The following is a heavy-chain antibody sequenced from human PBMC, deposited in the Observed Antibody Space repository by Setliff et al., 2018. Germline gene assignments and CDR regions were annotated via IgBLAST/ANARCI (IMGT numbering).Heavy chain of an antibody. CDR3: AREGVDARSSTDYRYYMDV. Sequence: PSETLSLTCTVSGGSISSYYWSWIRQPPGKGLEWIGYIYYSGSTNYNPSLKSRVTIITDESTNTAYMELSSLRSEDTAVYYCAREGVDARSSTDYRYYMDVWGKGTTVTVSS. CDR1: GGSISSYY. CDR2: IYYSGST. V-gene: IGHV4-59*01. D-gene: IGHD2-8*01. J-gene: IGHJ6*03.